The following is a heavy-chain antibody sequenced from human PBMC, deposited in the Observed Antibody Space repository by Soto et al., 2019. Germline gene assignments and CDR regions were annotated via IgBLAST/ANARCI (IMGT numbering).Heavy chain of an antibody. CDR1: GGSISSYY. Sequence: PSETLSLTCTVSGGSISSYYWSWIRQPPGKGLEWLGYMYYSGGTNYNPSVKSRVTISADTSRNQFSLKLSSVTAADTAVYYCAISLYYDFWSGYFDYWGPGTRVTLSS. CDR3: AISLYYDFWSGYFDY. D-gene: IGHD3-3*01. V-gene: IGHV4-59*01. CDR2: MYYSGGT. J-gene: IGHJ4*02.